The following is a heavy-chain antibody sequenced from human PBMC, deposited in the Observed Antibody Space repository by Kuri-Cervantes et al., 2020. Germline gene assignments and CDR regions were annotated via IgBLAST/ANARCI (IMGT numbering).Heavy chain of an antibody. D-gene: IGHD1-14*01. Sequence: GESLKISCAASGFTFSSYSMNWVRQVPGKGLEWVSGISGSGVSTYYTDSVKGRFTISRDTSKNTLYLQMNSLRAEDTAVYYCAKRGVLTQPAWFAFDIWGQGTTVTVSS. J-gene: IGHJ3*02. V-gene: IGHV3-23*01. CDR2: ISGSGVST. CDR1: GFTFSSYS. CDR3: AKRGVLTQPAWFAFDI.